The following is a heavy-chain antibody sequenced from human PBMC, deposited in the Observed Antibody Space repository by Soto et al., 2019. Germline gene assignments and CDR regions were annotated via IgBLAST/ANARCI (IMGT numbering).Heavy chain of an antibody. J-gene: IGHJ4*02. CDR1: GYTFTSYC. CDR3: ASGISSWSLFDY. V-gene: IGHV1-18*01. D-gene: IGHD6-13*01. Sequence: ASVKVSCKASGYTFTSYCISWVRQAPGQGLEWMGWISAYNGNTNYAQKLQGRVTMTTDTSTSTAYMELRSLRSDDTAVYYCASGISSWSLFDYWGQGTLVNVSS. CDR2: ISAYNGNT.